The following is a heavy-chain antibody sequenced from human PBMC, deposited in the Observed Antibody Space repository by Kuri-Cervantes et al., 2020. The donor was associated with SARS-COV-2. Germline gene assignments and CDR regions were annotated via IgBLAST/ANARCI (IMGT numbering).Heavy chain of an antibody. D-gene: IGHD2-2*01. J-gene: IGHJ5*02. CDR1: GYIFTSYG. Sequence: ASVKVSCKASGYIFTSYGISWVRQPPGQGLEWMGWISAYNGNTNYAQKLQGRVTMTTDTSTSTAYMELRSLRSDDTDVYYCARSLLVQAANWFDPWGQGTLVTVSS. CDR2: ISAYNGNT. CDR3: ARSLLVQAANWFDP. V-gene: IGHV1-18*01.